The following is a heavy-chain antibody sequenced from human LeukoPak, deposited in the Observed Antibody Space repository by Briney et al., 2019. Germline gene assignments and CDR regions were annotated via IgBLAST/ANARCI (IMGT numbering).Heavy chain of an antibody. CDR3: VRDSYGMDV. J-gene: IGHJ6*02. Sequence: GGSLRLSCSASGFTFSNYAMHWVRQAPGKGLEYVSVTGSDGGSTYYADSVKGRFTISRDNFKNTLYLQMSSLRPEDTAVYSCVRDSYGMDVWGQGTTVTVSS. V-gene: IGHV3-64D*08. CDR1: GFTFSNYA. CDR2: TGSDGGST.